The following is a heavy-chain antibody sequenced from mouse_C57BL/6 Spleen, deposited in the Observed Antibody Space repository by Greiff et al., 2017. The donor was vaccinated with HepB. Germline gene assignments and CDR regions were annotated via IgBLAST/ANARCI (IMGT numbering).Heavy chain of an antibody. Sequence: DVQLQESGGGLVKPGGSLKLSCAASGFTFSNSAMSWVRQTPEQRLEWVATISDGGSYTYYPDNVKGRFTITRDTAKNNLYLHMSHLKSEDTAMYYCARDYYGNSVYFDDWGTGTTVTVSS. CDR2: ISDGGSYT. CDR3: ARDYYGNSVYFDD. CDR1: GFTFSNSA. J-gene: IGHJ1*03. V-gene: IGHV5-4*01. D-gene: IGHD1-1*01.